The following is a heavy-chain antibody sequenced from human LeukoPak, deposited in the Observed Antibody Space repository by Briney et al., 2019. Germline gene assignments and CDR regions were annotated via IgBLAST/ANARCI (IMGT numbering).Heavy chain of an antibody. CDR3: ARPNGGIAAAGTWDLDY. CDR1: GYSFTSYW. CDR2: IYPGDSDT. V-gene: IGHV5-51*01. J-gene: IGHJ4*02. Sequence: GESLKISCKGSGYSFTSYWIGWVRQMPGKGLEWMGIIYPGDSDTRYSPSFQGQVTISADKSISTAYLQWSSLKASDTAMYCCARPNGGIAAAGTWDLDYWGQGTLVTVSS. D-gene: IGHD6-13*01.